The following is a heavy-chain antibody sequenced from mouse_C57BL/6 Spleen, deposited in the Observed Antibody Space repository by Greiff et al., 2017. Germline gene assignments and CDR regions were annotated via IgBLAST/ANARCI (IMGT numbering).Heavy chain of an antibody. V-gene: IGHV1-18*01. D-gene: IGHD1-1*01. CDR1: GYTFTDYN. J-gene: IGHJ3*01. CDR2: INPNNGGT. Sequence: VQLQQSGPELVKPGASVKIPCKASGYTFTDYNMDWVKQSHGKSLEWIGDINPNNGGTIYNQKFKGKATLTVDKSSSTAYMALRSLTSEDTAVYYCARSGYYGSSHWFAYWGQGTLVTVSA. CDR3: ARSGYYGSSHWFAY.